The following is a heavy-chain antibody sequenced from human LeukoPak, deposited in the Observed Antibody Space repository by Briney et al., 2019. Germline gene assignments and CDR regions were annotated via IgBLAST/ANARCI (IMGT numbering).Heavy chain of an antibody. V-gene: IGHV3-15*01. CDR1: GFTFNHAW. J-gene: IGHJ4*02. CDR2: IKKTTDGATT. Sequence: GGSLRLSCAASGFTFNHAWMNWVRQAPGKGLEWVGRIKKTTDGATTDYAAPVKDRFTISGDDSKDTLFLQMNSLKTEDTAVYYCATDFLKYGATFDYWGQGSLVTVSS. D-gene: IGHD4-17*01. CDR3: ATDFLKYGATFDY.